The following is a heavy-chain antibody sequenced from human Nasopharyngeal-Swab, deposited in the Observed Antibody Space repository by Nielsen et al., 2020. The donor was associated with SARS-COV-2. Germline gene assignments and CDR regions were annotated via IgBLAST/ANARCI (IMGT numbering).Heavy chain of an antibody. Sequence: SETLSLTCTVSGGSNSSSSYYRGRIRQPPGKGLEWIGSIYYSGSTYYNPSLKSRVTISVDTSENQFSLKLSSVTAADTAVYYCARSLLRFLEWTNFDYWGQGTLVTVSS. D-gene: IGHD3-3*01. CDR3: ARSLLRFLEWTNFDY. V-gene: IGHV4-39*07. J-gene: IGHJ4*02. CDR1: GGSNSSSSYY. CDR2: IYYSGST.